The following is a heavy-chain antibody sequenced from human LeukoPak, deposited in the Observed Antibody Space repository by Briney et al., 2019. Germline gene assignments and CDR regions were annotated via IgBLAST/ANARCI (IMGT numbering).Heavy chain of an antibody. D-gene: IGHD3-10*01. Sequence: SETLSLTCTVSGGSISSGGYYWSWIRQHPGKGLEWIGYIYYSGSTNYNPSLKSRVTISVDTSKNQFSLKLSSVTAADTAVYYCARPVYGSGRNAFDIWGQGTMVTVSS. CDR1: GGSISSGGYY. V-gene: IGHV4-61*08. CDR3: ARPVYGSGRNAFDI. CDR2: IYYSGST. J-gene: IGHJ3*02.